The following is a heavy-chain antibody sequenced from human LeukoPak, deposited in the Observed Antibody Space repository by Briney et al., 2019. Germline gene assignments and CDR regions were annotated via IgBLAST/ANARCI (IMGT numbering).Heavy chain of an antibody. Sequence: SETLSLTCTVSGGSISSYYWSWIRQPPGKGLEWIGYIYYSGSTNYNPSLKSRVTISVDTSKKQFSLKLSSVTAADTAVYFCARATVSPAGLYYYYSGMDVWGQGTTVIVSS. CDR3: ARATVSPAGLYYYYSGMDV. J-gene: IGHJ6*02. CDR2: IYYSGST. CDR1: GGSISSYY. V-gene: IGHV4-59*01. D-gene: IGHD2-2*01.